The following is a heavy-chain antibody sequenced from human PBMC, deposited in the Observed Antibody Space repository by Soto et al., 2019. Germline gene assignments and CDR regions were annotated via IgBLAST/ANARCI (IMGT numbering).Heavy chain of an antibody. CDR2: IFHTGST. CDR3: ARRRIVVTTNFDY. CDR1: GGSISSSSYY. D-gene: IGHD1-26*01. J-gene: IGHJ4*02. V-gene: IGHV4-39*01. Sequence: PSETLSLTCNVSGGSISSSSYYWGWIRQPPGKGLEWIGHIFHTGSTYYNPSLKSRVTISVDTSKNQFSLELSSVTATDTAVYYCARRRIVVTTNFDYWGQGTLVTVSS.